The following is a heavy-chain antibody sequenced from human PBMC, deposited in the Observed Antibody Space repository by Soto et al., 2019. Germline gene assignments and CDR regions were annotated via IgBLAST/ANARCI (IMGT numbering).Heavy chain of an antibody. CDR3: ARDFEY. Sequence: EVQLVESGGGLVQPGGSLRLSCEASGFTFSTFGMHWVRQAPGKGLVWVSRINSDGSSTNYADSVKGRVTISRDNAKNTLYLQLNSLRPEDTAVYYCARDFEYWGQGTLVTVSS. V-gene: IGHV3-74*01. CDR1: GFTFSTFG. J-gene: IGHJ4*02. CDR2: INSDGSST.